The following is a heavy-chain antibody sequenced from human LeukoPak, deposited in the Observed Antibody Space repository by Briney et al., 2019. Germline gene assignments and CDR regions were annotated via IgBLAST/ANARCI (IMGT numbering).Heavy chain of an antibody. Sequence: PSETLSLTCAVYGGSFSGYYWSWIRQPPGKGLEWIGEINHSGSTNYNPSLKSRVTISVDTSKNQFSLKLSSVTAADTAVYYYARGPITIFGVVIRTPKSNWFDPWGQGTLVTVSS. D-gene: IGHD3-3*01. CDR2: INHSGST. J-gene: IGHJ5*02. V-gene: IGHV4-34*01. CDR3: ARGPITIFGVVIRTPKSNWFDP. CDR1: GGSFSGYY.